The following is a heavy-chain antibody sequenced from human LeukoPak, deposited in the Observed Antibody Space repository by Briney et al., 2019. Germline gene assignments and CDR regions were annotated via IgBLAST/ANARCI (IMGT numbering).Heavy chain of an antibody. Sequence: PGGSLRLSCAASGFTFSRFWMSWVRQPPGKGLEWVANIKGDGSEKYYVDSVKGRFTISRDSAKNSLFLQMNSLRAEDTAVYYCASERPSSSWYDYWGQGTLVTVSS. CDR1: GFTFSRFW. CDR2: IKGDGSEK. V-gene: IGHV3-7*01. D-gene: IGHD6-13*01. J-gene: IGHJ4*02. CDR3: ASERPSSSWYDY.